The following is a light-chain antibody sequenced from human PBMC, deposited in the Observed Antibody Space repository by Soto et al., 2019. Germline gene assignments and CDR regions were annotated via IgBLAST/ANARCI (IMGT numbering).Light chain of an antibody. CDR2: KAS. Sequence: DIQMTQSPSTLSASVGDRVTITCRASQSISSWLAWYQQKPGKAPKLLIYKASSLESGVPSRFSGSGSGTEFTLTISSLQPEEFATYYCQQYNSYWTFGQGTKV. J-gene: IGKJ1*01. CDR3: QQYNSYWT. V-gene: IGKV1-5*03. CDR1: QSISSW.